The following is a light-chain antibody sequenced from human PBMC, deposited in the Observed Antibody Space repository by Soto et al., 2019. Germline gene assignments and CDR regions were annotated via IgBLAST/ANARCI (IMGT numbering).Light chain of an antibody. CDR3: QQTFDSPPWT. Sequence: DLQMTQSPSSLSASVGDTVTITCRASQNISIYVNWYQQKTGKAPKVLISAASILQSGVPSRFSGSGSGTHFTLTIASLHREDFATYSCQQTFDSPPWTFGQGTKVDI. CDR1: QNISIY. J-gene: IGKJ1*01. V-gene: IGKV1-39*01. CDR2: AAS.